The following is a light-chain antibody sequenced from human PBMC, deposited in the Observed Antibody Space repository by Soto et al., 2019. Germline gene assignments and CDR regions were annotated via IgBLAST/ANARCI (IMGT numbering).Light chain of an antibody. V-gene: IGKV1-27*01. CDR1: QGISNY. Sequence: DIQMTHSPSSLSASVGDRVTITCRASQGISNYLAWYQQKPGKVPKLLIYAASTLQSGVPSRFSGSGSGTDFTLTISSLQPEDVATYYCQKYNSALSRGFGQGTKVEIK. CDR2: AAS. J-gene: IGKJ1*01. CDR3: QKYNSALSRG.